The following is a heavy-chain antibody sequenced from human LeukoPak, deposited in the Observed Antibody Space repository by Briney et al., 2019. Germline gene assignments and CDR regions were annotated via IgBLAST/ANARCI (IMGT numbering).Heavy chain of an antibody. V-gene: IGHV3-66*02. J-gene: IGHJ4*02. CDR3: AGRRADTCNFCFVY. Sequence: GGSLRLSCAVSGCTVTSNFMSWVRQAPGKGLEWVSVMYDRGDTYYADPVKGRFTVSRDTSKNTLFLQLNNVGAEDTAVYYCAGRRADTCNFCFVYWGQGTLVTVSS. CDR2: MYDRGDT. D-gene: IGHD1-1*01. CDR1: GCTVTSNF.